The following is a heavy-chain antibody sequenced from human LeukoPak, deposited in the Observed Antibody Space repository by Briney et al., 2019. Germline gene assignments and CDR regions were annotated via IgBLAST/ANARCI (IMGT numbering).Heavy chain of an antibody. CDR2: IYYSGST. Sequence: PSETLSLTCSVSDGSMGTYYWGWIRQPPGKGLEWIGYIYYSGSTTYNPSLKCRVTVSVDTSKNQFSLKLTSMTAADTAVYYCARGRLGRQHASFFDSWGQGTLVTVSS. J-gene: IGHJ4*02. D-gene: IGHD2-2*01. CDR1: DGSMGTYY. V-gene: IGHV4-59*08. CDR3: ARGRLGRQHASFFDS.